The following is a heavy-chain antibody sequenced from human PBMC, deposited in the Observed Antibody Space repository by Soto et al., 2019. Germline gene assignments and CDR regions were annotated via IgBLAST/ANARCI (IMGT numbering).Heavy chain of an antibody. D-gene: IGHD6-13*01. V-gene: IGHV3-23*01. CDR1: RFTFSTYA. Sequence: GGSLRLSCAASRFTFSTYAMNWVRQAPGKGLEWVSTITSSGSSTYYADSVKGRFTISRDNSKNTLYLQMNSLRVDDTAIYYCAKAKTAAGTYWVDYWGQGTLVTVSS. CDR3: AKAKTAAGTYWVDY. CDR2: ITSSGSST. J-gene: IGHJ4*02.